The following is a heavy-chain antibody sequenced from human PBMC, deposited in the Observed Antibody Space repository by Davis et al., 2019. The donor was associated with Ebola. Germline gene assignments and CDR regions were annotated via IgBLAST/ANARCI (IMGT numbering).Heavy chain of an antibody. J-gene: IGHJ3*02. CDR3: TTPGGQDSGYDVFDI. CDR1: GYTFREYY. V-gene: IGHV1-46*03. CDR2: INPTAGDP. D-gene: IGHD5-12*01. Sequence: AASVNVSCKASGYTFREYYIHWVRQAPGQGLEWMGLINPTAGDPRYAPRFRGRVTVTRETSTTTVYMDLSSLRSEDTALYYCTTPGGQDSGYDVFDIWGQGTMVTVSS.